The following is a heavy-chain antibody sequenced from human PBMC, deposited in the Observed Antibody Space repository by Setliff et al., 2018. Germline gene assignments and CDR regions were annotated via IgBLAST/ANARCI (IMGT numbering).Heavy chain of an antibody. J-gene: IGHJ3*02. CDR1: GGSISSSSYY. CDR3: TRGPDGYTYQGAFDI. D-gene: IGHD5-12*01. CDR2: ISHSGSA. Sequence: SETLSLTCTVSGGSISSSSYYWGWIRQPPGKGLEWIGSISHSGSAYYNPSLKSRVTISLDMSKNQFSLKLSSVTAADTAMYYCTRGPDGYTYQGAFDIWGQGTMVTVSS. V-gene: IGHV4-39*07.